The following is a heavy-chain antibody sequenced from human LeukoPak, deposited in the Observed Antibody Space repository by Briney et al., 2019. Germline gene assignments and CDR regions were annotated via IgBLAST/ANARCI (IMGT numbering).Heavy chain of an antibody. CDR2: ISAYNGNT. Sequence: GASAKVSCKASGYTFTSYGISWVRQAPGQGLEWMGWISAYNGNTNYAQKLQGRVTMTTDTSTSTAYMELRSLRSDDTAVYYCARLNTAMVLYYFDYWGQGTLVTVSS. V-gene: IGHV1-18*01. CDR3: ARLNTAMVLYYFDY. J-gene: IGHJ4*02. CDR1: GYTFTSYG. D-gene: IGHD5-18*01.